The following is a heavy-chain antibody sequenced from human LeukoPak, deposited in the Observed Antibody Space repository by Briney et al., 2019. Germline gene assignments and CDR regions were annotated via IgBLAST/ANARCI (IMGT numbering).Heavy chain of an antibody. CDR2: ISSSGSTI. J-gene: IGHJ6*01. Sequence: PGGSLRLSCAASGFTFSSYEMNWVRQAPGKGLEWVSYISSSGSTIYYADSVKGRFTISRDNAENSLYLQMNSLRAEDTAVYYCARGSEGYCSGGGCYYGMDVWGQGTTVTVSS. CDR3: ARGSEGYCSGGGCYYGMDV. V-gene: IGHV3-48*03. CDR1: GFTFSSYE. D-gene: IGHD2-15*01.